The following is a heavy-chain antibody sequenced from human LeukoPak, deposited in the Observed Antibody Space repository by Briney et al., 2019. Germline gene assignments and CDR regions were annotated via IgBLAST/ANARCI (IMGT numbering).Heavy chain of an antibody. J-gene: IGHJ4*02. Sequence: SETLSLTCTVSGGSISSYYWSWIRQPPGKGLEWIGYIYYSGSTNYNPSLKSRVTISVDTSKNQFSLKLSSVTAADTAVYYCASLMGRAVTGRAPRDYWGQGTLVTVSS. CDR3: ASLMGRAVTGRAPRDY. D-gene: IGHD6-19*01. CDR2: IYYSGST. CDR1: GGSISSYY. V-gene: IGHV4-59*08.